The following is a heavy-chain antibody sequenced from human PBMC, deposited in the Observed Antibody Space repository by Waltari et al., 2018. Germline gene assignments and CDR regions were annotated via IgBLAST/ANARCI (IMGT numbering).Heavy chain of an antibody. V-gene: IGHV4-59*01. CDR3: ARVPYSSGWYFDY. J-gene: IGHJ4*02. CDR2: IYYSGST. Sequence: QVQLQESGPGLVKPSETLSLTCPVSGCSISNYYWILTRQPPGKGLEWIGHIYYSGSTNYNPSLKSRVTISVDTSKNQLSLKLSSVTAADTAVYYCARVPYSSGWYFDYWGQGTLVTVSS. CDR1: GCSISNYY. D-gene: IGHD6-19*01.